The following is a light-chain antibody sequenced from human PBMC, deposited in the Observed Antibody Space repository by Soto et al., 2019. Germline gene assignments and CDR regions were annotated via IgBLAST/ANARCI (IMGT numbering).Light chain of an antibody. CDR3: SSYAGTYSYV. V-gene: IGLV2-11*01. Sequence: QSALTQPRSVSGSPGQSVTISCTGTSSDVGGYNYVSWYQQHPGTAPKLIIFGVSKRPSGVPDRFSGSKSGNTASLSISGLLAEDEADYYCSSYAGTYSYVLGTGTKVTVL. J-gene: IGLJ1*01. CDR1: SSDVGGYNY. CDR2: GVS.